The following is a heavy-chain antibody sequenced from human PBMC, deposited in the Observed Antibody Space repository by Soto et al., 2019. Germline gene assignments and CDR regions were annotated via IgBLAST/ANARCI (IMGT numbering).Heavy chain of an antibody. D-gene: IGHD2-15*01. Sequence: QITLKESGPTLEKPTQTLTLTCTFSGFSLTTSGVGVGWIRQPPGKALEWLALLSWNDDVNYSPSLKSRLTISKDTSRNQVVLTMTNMDPVDTATYYCARKGIFWGGMYVWGQGTTVTVSS. J-gene: IGHJ6*02. CDR1: GFSLTTSGVG. CDR3: ARKGIFWGGMYV. CDR2: LSWNDDV. V-gene: IGHV2-5*01.